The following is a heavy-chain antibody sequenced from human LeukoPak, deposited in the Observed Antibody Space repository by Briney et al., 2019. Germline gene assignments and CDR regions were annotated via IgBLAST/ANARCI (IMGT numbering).Heavy chain of an antibody. J-gene: IGHJ2*01. CDR3: ARISDLNLYFDL. Sequence: ASVTLSCKAYGSPFTTCDINWDWNGTGQGLGWVGWMNPSSGYTGYSQQFQGRVTMTRNTSITTAYMELTTLRSEDTAVYYCARISDLNLYFDLWGRGTLVTVSS. V-gene: IGHV1-8*01. CDR2: MNPSSGYT. CDR1: GSPFTTCD.